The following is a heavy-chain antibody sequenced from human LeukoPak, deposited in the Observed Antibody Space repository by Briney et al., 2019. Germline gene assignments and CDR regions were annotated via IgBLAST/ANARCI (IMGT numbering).Heavy chain of an antibody. CDR3: AKAHMVVPAAPFDY. Sequence: GGSLRLSCAASGFTFSSYAMSLVRQAPGKGLEWVSAISGSGGSTYYADSVKGRFTISRDNSKNTLYLQMNSLRAEDTAVYYCAKAHMVVPAAPFDYWGQGTLVTVSS. CDR2: ISGSGGST. J-gene: IGHJ4*02. V-gene: IGHV3-23*01. CDR1: GFTFSSYA. D-gene: IGHD2-2*01.